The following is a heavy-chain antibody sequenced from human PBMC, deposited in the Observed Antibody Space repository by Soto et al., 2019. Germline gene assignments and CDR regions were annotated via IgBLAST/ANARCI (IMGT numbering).Heavy chain of an antibody. J-gene: IGHJ4*02. CDR2: IYYSGST. V-gene: IGHV4-59*01. Sequence: QVQLQESGPGLVKPSETLSLTCTVSGGSISSYYWSWIRQPPGMGLEWIGYIYYSGSTNYNPSLKSRVTISVDTSKNQFSLKLSSVTAADTGVYYCGRGGTVVTGFDYWGQGTLVTVSS. CDR1: GGSISSYY. CDR3: GRGGTVVTGFDY. D-gene: IGHD2-15*01.